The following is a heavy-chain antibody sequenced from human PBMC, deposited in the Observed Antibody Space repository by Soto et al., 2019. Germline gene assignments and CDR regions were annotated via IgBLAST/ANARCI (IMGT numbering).Heavy chain of an antibody. Sequence: GGSLRLSCAASGFTLSSYAMHWVRQAPGKGLEWVAVISYDGSNKYYADSVKGRFTISRDNSKNTLYLQMNSLRAEDTAVYYCARDRGHYYDSSGYYSYYFDYWGQGTLVTVSS. J-gene: IGHJ4*02. CDR2: ISYDGSNK. V-gene: IGHV3-30-3*01. CDR1: GFTLSSYA. D-gene: IGHD3-22*01. CDR3: ARDRGHYYDSSGYYSYYFDY.